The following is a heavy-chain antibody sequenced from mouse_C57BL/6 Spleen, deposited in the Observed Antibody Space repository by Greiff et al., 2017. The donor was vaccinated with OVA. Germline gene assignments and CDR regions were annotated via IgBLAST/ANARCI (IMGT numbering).Heavy chain of an antibody. D-gene: IGHD1-2*01. V-gene: IGHV1-54*01. Sequence: VQGVESGAELVRPGTSVKVSCKASGYAFTNYLIEWVKQRPGQGLEWIGVINPGSGGTNYNEKFKGKATLTADKSSSTAYMQLSSLTSEDSAVYFCARSHYYGYFDVWGTGTTVTVSS. CDR1: GYAFTNYL. CDR2: INPGSGGT. CDR3: ARSHYYGYFDV. J-gene: IGHJ1*03.